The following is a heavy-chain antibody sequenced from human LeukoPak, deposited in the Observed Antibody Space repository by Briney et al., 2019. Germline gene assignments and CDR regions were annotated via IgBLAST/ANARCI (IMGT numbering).Heavy chain of an antibody. CDR1: GFSFSSYA. J-gene: IGHJ4*02. CDR2: ISGSGGST. Sequence: GGSLRLSCAASGFSFSSYAMSWVRQAPGKGLEWVSSISGSGGSTYCADSVKGRFTIPRDNSKNTLYLQMNSLRAEDTAVYYCAKSARWSAHFDYWGQGTLVTVSS. V-gene: IGHV3-23*01. CDR3: AKSARWSAHFDY. D-gene: IGHD4-23*01.